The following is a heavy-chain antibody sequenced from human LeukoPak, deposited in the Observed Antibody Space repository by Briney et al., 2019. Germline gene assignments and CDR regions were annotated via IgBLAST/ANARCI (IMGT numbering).Heavy chain of an antibody. Sequence: PSETLSLTSTVSDGSIYGNNWTWLGQAPGKGLEFIAHVYYTGTPTYNLSLRNQVFISVDTSRNQFSLKFNYVTPADTAVYYCERVDTYCYSGLCWLDCWGQGTVVTVSS. CDR1: DGSIYGNN. CDR2: VYYTGTP. J-gene: IGHJ5*01. D-gene: IGHD2-21*01. V-gene: IGHV4-59*01. CDR3: ERVDTYCYSGLCWLDC.